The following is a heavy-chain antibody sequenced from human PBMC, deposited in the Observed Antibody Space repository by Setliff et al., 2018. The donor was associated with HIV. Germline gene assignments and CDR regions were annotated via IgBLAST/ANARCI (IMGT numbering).Heavy chain of an antibody. D-gene: IGHD2-2*01. J-gene: IGHJ4*02. V-gene: IGHV4-61*02. CDR1: GVPISSGLYY. Sequence: PSETLSLTCTVSGVPISSGLYYWNWIRQPAGKGLEWIGRISSSGSTTYNPSLKSRVSISVDTSKNQFSLKLSSVTAADTAVYYCARLDCSSSSGFVDYWGQGTLVTVSS. CDR2: ISSSGST. CDR3: ARLDCSSSSGFVDY.